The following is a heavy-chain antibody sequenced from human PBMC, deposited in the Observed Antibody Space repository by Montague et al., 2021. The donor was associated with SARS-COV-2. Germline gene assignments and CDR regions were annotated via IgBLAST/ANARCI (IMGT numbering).Heavy chain of an antibody. CDR1: VGSISSNNCY. D-gene: IGHD3-22*01. V-gene: IGHV4-39*07. CDR3: ARDGFYYDRSGPSNFDY. J-gene: IGHJ4*02. CDR2: IYYSGST. Sequence: SETLSLTCTVSVGSISSNNCYWGWIRQPPGKALEWIGSIYYSGSTYYNPSLKIRVTMSVDTSENQFSLKLSSVTAADTAVYYCARDGFYYDRSGPSNFDYWGQGTLVTVSS.